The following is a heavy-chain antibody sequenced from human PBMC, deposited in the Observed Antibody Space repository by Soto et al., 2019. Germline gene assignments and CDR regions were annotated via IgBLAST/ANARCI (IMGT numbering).Heavy chain of an antibody. CDR2: IYWDDDK. D-gene: IGHD3-22*01. CDR3: AHYYDSSGYYRDAFDI. Sequence: SGPTLVNPTQTLTLTCTFSGFSLSTSGVGVGWIRQPPGKALEWLALIYWDDDKRYSPSLKSRLTITKDTSKNQVVLRMTSMDPVDTATYYCAHYYDSSGYYRDAFDIWGQGTMVTVSS. J-gene: IGHJ3*02. CDR1: GFSLSTSGVG. V-gene: IGHV2-5*02.